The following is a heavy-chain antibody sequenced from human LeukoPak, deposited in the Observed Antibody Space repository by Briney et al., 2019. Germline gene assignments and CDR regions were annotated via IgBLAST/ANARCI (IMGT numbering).Heavy chain of an antibody. CDR3: ARDYYSSSSPWFDP. D-gene: IGHD6-6*01. J-gene: IGHJ5*02. CDR1: GFTFSDYY. Sequence: GGSLRLSCAASGFTFSDYYMSWIRQAPGKGLEWVSYISSSGSTIYYADSVKGRFTISRDNAKNSLYLQMNSLRAEDTAVYYCARDYYSSSSPWFDPWGQGTLVTVSS. V-gene: IGHV3-11*04. CDR2: ISSSGSTI.